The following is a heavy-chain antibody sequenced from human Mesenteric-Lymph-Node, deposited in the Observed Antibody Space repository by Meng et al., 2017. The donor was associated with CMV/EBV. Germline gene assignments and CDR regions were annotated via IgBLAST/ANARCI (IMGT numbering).Heavy chain of an antibody. V-gene: IGHV3-64*02. CDR2: ISSNGGSI. J-gene: IGHJ4*02. CDR3: ARADSSGYYFDY. D-gene: IGHD3-22*01. Sequence: GGSLRLSCAASGFTFNTYAMHWVRQPPGKGLEYVSAISSNGGSIHYADSVKGRFTISRDNSKNTLYLQMGSLRAEDMAVYYCARADSSGYYFDYWGQGTLVTVSS. CDR1: GFTFNTYA.